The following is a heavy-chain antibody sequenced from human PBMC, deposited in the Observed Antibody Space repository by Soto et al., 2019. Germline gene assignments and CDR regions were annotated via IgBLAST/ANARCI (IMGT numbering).Heavy chain of an antibody. Sequence: QVQLVQSGAEVKKPGSSVKVSCKASGGTFSSYTISWVRQAPGQGLEWMGRIIPILGIANYAQKFQGRVTITADKSTSTAYMELSSLRSEDTAVYYCARSIFLQHDAFDIWGHGTMVTVSS. CDR3: ARSIFLQHDAFDI. CDR1: GGTFSSYT. CDR2: IIPILGIA. D-gene: IGHD3-9*01. J-gene: IGHJ3*02. V-gene: IGHV1-69*02.